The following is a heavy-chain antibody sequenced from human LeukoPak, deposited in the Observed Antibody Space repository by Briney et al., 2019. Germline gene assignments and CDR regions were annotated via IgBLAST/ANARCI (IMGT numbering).Heavy chain of an antibody. CDR3: ARLPLGYCSSTSCLD. J-gene: IGHJ4*02. V-gene: IGHV1-18*01. CDR1: GYTFTSYG. D-gene: IGHD2-2*01. Sequence: ASVKVSCKASGYTFTSYGISWVRQAPGQGLEWMGWISAYNGNTNYAQKLQGRVTMTTDTSTSTAYMELRSLRSDDTAVYYCARLPLGYCSSTSCLDWGQGTLVTVSS. CDR2: ISAYNGNT.